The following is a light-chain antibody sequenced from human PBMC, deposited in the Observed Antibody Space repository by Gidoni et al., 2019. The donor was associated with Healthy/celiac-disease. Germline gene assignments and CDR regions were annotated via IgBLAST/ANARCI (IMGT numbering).Light chain of an antibody. J-gene: IGKJ1*01. CDR1: QSISSY. Sequence: THTGSSLSASVGDRVTITCRASQSISSYLNWYQQKPGKAPKLLIYAASSLQSGVPSRFSGSGSGTDFTLTISSLQPEDFATYYCQQSYSTPRTFGQXTKVEIK. CDR2: AAS. CDR3: QQSYSTPRT. V-gene: IGKV1-39*01.